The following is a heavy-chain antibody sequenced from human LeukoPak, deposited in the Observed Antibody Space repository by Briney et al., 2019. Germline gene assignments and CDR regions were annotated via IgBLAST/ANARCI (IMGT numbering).Heavy chain of an antibody. J-gene: IGHJ4*02. CDR1: GFTFSSYA. V-gene: IGHV3-30*02. CDR2: IHYDGSNN. Sequence: GGSLRLSCAASGFTFSSYAMHWVRQAPGKGLEWVAFIHYDGSNNYYADSVKGRFTISRDNAKISLYLQMNSLRAEDTAVYYCARIEQLAHFDYWGQGTLVTVSS. D-gene: IGHD6-13*01. CDR3: ARIEQLAHFDY.